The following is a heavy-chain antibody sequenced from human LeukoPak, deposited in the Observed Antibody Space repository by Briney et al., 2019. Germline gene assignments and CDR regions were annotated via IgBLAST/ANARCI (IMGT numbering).Heavy chain of an antibody. CDR1: GFTFSIYA. CDR3: AKAAYGSGTYYNIIFDY. J-gene: IGHJ4*02. CDR2: ISGSGGST. D-gene: IGHD3-10*01. Sequence: GGSLRLSCAASGFTFSIYAMSWVRQAPGKGLEWVSAISGSGGSTYYADSVKGRYTISRDNSKNTLYLQMNSLGAEDTDVYYCAKAAYGSGTYYNIIFDYWGQGTLVTVSS. V-gene: IGHV3-23*01.